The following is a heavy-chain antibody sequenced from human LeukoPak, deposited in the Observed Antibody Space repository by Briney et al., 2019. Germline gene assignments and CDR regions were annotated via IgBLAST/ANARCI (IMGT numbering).Heavy chain of an antibody. CDR3: ARGPDIVVVPAATYYYGMDV. Sequence: PSETLSLTCAVYGGSFSGYYWSWIRQPPGKGLEWIGEINDSGSTNYNPSLKRRVTISVDPSKNQFSLQLSSVTAADTAVYYCARGPDIVVVPAATYYYGMDVWGQGTTVTVSS. CDR2: INDSGST. CDR1: GGSFSGYY. D-gene: IGHD2-2*01. V-gene: IGHV4-34*01. J-gene: IGHJ6*02.